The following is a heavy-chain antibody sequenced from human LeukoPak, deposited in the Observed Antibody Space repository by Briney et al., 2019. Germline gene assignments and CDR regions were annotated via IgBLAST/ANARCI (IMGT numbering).Heavy chain of an antibody. V-gene: IGHV1-24*01. CDR3: ATVVIAVAGNHYFDY. D-gene: IGHD6-19*01. J-gene: IGHJ4*02. Sequence: ASVKVSCKVSGYTLTELSMHWVRQAPGKGLEWMGGFDPEDGETIYAQKFQGRVTMTEDTSTDTAYMELSSLRSEDTAVYYSATVVIAVAGNHYFDYWGQGTLVTVSS. CDR1: GYTLTELS. CDR2: FDPEDGET.